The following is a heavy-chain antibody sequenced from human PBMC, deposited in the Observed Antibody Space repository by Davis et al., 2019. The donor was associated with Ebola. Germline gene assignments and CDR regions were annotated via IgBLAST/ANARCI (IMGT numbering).Heavy chain of an antibody. CDR1: GFTFSSYA. Sequence: PGGSLRLSCAASGFTFSSYAMHWVRQAPGKGPEWVAVISYDGSNKYYADSVKGRFTISRDNSKNTLYLQMNSLRAEDTAVYYCARAGYSYGYEAYWGQGALVTVSS. J-gene: IGHJ4*02. D-gene: IGHD5-18*01. V-gene: IGHV3-30*04. CDR2: ISYDGSNK. CDR3: ARAGYSYGYEAY.